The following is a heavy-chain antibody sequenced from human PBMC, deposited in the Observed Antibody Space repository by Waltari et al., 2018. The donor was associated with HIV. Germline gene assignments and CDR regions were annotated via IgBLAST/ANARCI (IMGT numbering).Heavy chain of an antibody. CDR2: IIPIFGTA. CDR1: GGTFSSYA. Sequence: QVQLVQSGAEVKKPGSPVKGSCKASGGTFSSYAISCGRQAPCQGLEWMGGIIPIFGTANYAQKVQGRVTITADESTSTAYMELSSLRSEDTAVYYCARAGVAGKGIHYYYGMDVWGQGTTVTVSS. CDR3: ARAGVAGKGIHYYYGMDV. D-gene: IGHD6-19*01. J-gene: IGHJ6*02. V-gene: IGHV1-69*12.